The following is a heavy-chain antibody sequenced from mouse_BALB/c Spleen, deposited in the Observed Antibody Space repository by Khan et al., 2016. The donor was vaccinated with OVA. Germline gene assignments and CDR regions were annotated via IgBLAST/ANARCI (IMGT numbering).Heavy chain of an antibody. V-gene: IGHV1-4*01. Sequence: VQLQQSGAELARPGASVKMSCKASGYTFTSYTIHWIKQRPGQGLEWIGYINPSNGYTNYNQKFKDKATLTADKSSTTAYMQLSSLTSDDSAGYNWVRYGAYYRNDGWFAYWGQGTLVTVSA. D-gene: IGHD2-14*01. CDR1: GYTFTSYT. J-gene: IGHJ3*01. CDR2: INPSNGYT. CDR3: VRYGAYYRNDGWFAY.